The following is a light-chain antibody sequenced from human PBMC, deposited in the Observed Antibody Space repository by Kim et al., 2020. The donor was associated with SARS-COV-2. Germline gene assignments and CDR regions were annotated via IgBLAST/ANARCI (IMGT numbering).Light chain of an antibody. CDR3: NSRDSNDNVV. V-gene: IGLV3-19*01. Sequence: SALTQDPAVSVALGRTVRITCQGDSLRSYYATWYQQKPGQAPIVVIYGKNNRPSGIPDRFSGSSSGNTASLTITGTQAGDEADYYCNSRDSNDNVVFGG. CDR1: SLRSYY. CDR2: GKN. J-gene: IGLJ2*01.